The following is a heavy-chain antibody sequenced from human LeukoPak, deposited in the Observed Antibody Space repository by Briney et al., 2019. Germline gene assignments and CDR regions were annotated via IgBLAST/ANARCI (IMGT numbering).Heavy chain of an antibody. D-gene: IGHD3-10*01. CDR2: ISSDGTTT. J-gene: IGHJ5*02. CDR3: ARFAYDSGSLS. Sequence: GASLRLSCAASGFTFSRYWMHWVRQTPGEGLVWVSRISSDGTTTTYADSVKGRFTISRDNARNTLYLQMNSLRAEDTAVYYCARFAYDSGSLSWGQGALVTVSS. CDR1: GFTFSRYW. V-gene: IGHV3-74*01.